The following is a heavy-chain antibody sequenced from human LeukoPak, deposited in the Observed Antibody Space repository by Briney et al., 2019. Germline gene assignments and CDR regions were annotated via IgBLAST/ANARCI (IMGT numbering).Heavy chain of an antibody. V-gene: IGHV1-46*01. Sequence: ASVKVSCKASGYTFTSYYIHWVRQAPGQGLAWMGIINPIGDSTNYAQKFQGRVTMTRDASTSTVYMEPSSLRSEDTAVYYCARWTTTYLDYWGQGTLVTVSS. D-gene: IGHD4-11*01. CDR1: GYTFTSYY. J-gene: IGHJ4*02. CDR3: ARWTTTYLDY. CDR2: INPIGDST.